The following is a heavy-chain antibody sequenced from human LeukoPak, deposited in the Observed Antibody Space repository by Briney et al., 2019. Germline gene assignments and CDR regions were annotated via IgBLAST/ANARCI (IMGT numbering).Heavy chain of an antibody. D-gene: IGHD2-8*01. V-gene: IGHV3-23*01. J-gene: IGHJ4*02. CDR2: ISGSGGST. Sequence: GGSLRLSCAASGFTFSSYAMSWVRQAPGKGLEWVSAISGSGGSTYYADSVKGRFTISRDNSKNTLYLQMNSLRAEDTAVYYCAKSEAVLMVYATRTLYFDYWGQGTLVTVSS. CDR1: GFTFSSYA. CDR3: AKSEAVLMVYATRTLYFDY.